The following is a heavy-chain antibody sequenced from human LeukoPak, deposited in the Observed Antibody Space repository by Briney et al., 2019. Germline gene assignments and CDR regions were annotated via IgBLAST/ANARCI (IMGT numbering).Heavy chain of an antibody. CDR1: GFTFSSYA. J-gene: IGHJ5*02. D-gene: IGHD3-22*01. CDR2: ISGSGGST. CDR3: AKVGIYDSWFDP. V-gene: IGHV3-23*01. Sequence: GGSLRLSCAASGFTFSSYAMSWVRQAPGKGQEWVSAISGSGGSTYYADSVKGRFTISRDNSKNTLYLQMNSLRAEDTAVYYCAKVGIYDSWFDPWGQGTLVTVSS.